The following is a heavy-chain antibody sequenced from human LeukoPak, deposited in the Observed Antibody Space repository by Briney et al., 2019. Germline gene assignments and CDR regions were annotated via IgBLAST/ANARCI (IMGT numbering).Heavy chain of an antibody. Sequence: GGSLRLSCAASGFTFSSYAMSWVRQAPGKGLEWVSAISGSGGSTYYADSVKGRFTISRDNSKNPLYLQMNSLRAEDTAVYYCAKDLNWSGSPPNTFDYWGQGTLVTVSS. CDR1: GFTFSSYA. J-gene: IGHJ4*02. CDR3: AKDLNWSGSPPNTFDY. V-gene: IGHV3-23*01. D-gene: IGHD3-3*01. CDR2: ISGSGGST.